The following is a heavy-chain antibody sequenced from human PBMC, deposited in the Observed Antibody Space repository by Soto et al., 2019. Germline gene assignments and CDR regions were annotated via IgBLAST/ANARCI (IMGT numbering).Heavy chain of an antibody. D-gene: IGHD3-10*01. J-gene: IGHJ6*02. CDR2: IIPLFGTT. CDR3: AAELGFGKLSVV. V-gene: IGHV1-69*01. CDR1: GDTFKNCV. Sequence: QVQVVQSGVEVRRPGSSVKVSCKASGDTFKNCVVSWVRQAPGQGLEWMGGIIPLFGTTDFAQRFQGRFTITTDESTTTAYMELSRPRSEDTATYYCAAELGFGKLSVVWGQGTTVIVSS.